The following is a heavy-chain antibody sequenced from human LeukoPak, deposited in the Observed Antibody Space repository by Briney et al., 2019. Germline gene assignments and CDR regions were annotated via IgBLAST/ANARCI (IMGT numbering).Heavy chain of an antibody. CDR3: ARGYSSSWYSSYYYYYMDV. V-gene: IGHV4-59*01. D-gene: IGHD6-13*01. CDR2: IYYSGST. Sequence: PSETLSLTCTVSGGSISSYYGSWIRQPPGKGLEGIGYIYYSGSTNYNPSLKSRVTISVDTSKNQFSLKLSSVTAADTAVYYCARGYSSSWYSSYYYYYMDVWGKGTTVTVSS. J-gene: IGHJ6*03. CDR1: GGSISSYY.